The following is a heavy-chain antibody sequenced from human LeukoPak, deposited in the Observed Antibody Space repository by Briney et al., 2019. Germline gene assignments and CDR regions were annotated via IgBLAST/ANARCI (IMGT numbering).Heavy chain of an antibody. V-gene: IGHV3-23*01. CDR1: GFTFSSHA. CDR3: AKGQSASSTFDC. Sequence: GGSLRLSCAASGFTFSSHAMSWVRQAPGKVLEWVSLIRGSSDVIEYADSVRGRFTISRDNSKNTVSLQLNNLRAEDTALYYCAKGQSASSTFDCWGQGTLVTVSS. CDR2: IRGSSDVI. J-gene: IGHJ4*02.